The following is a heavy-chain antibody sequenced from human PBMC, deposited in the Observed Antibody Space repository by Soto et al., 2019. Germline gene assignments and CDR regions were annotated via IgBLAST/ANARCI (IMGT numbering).Heavy chain of an antibody. CDR1: GGSISSSNW. CDR3: ESFTIVGATTVLQPRGY. CDR2: IYHSGST. J-gene: IGHJ4*02. Sequence: QVQLQESGPGLVKPSGTLSLTCAVSGGSISSSNWWSWVRQPPGKGLEWIGEIYHSGSTNYNPSLKSRVTISVDKSNTQFSLKLSSVTAADTAVYYCESFTIVGATTVLQPRGYWGPGTLVTVSS. D-gene: IGHD1-26*01. V-gene: IGHV4-4*02.